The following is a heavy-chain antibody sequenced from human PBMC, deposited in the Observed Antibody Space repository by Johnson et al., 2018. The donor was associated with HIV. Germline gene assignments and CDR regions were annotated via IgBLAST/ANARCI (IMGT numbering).Heavy chain of an antibody. CDR1: GFTFDDYG. V-gene: IGHV3-20*04. CDR3: ARVKYAVSNHEYNAFDI. D-gene: IGHD2-2*01. Sequence: VQLVESGGGMVRPGGSLRLSCAPSGFTFDDYGISWVRQVPGKGLEWVSGINWNGGITYYADSVKGRFTISRDNAKNSLYLQMNNLRAEDTALYYCARVKYAVSNHEYNAFDIWGQGTFVTVSS. CDR2: INWNGGIT. J-gene: IGHJ3*02.